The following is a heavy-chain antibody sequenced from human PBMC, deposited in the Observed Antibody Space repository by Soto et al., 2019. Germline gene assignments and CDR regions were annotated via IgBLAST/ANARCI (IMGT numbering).Heavy chain of an antibody. V-gene: IGHV4-30-4*01. Sequence: SETLSLTCSVSGGTINSGDYFWSWIRQPPGKGLEWIGSIFYTGSTYYSPSLKRRVAVSLDTSTDHFSLTMTSVTAADTGVYFCAGGPRYWSFALWGRGTLVTVSS. CDR1: GGTINSGDYF. CDR2: IFYTGST. CDR3: AGGPRYWSFAL. J-gene: IGHJ2*01. D-gene: IGHD1-20*01.